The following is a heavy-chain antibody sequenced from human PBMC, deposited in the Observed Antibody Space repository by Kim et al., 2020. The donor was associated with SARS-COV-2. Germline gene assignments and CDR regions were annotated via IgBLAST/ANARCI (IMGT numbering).Heavy chain of an antibody. V-gene: IGHV3-7*03. D-gene: IGHD3-10*01. J-gene: IGHJ3*02. CDR3: ARRGSGNSHNGAFDI. Sequence: VDSVKGRFTISRDDAKNSLYLQMESLRVDDTAVYYCARRGSGNSHNGAFDIWGQGTMVTVSS.